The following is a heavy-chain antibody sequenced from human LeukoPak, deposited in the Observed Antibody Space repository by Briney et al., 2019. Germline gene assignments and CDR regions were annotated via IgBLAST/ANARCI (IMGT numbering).Heavy chain of an antibody. V-gene: IGHV3-9*01. Sequence: GGSLRLSCAASGFTFDDYAMHWVRQAPGKGLEWVSGISWNSGSIGYADSVKGRFTISRDNAKNSLYLQMNSLRAEDTALYYFVTTAAGTSRPIGSFDYWGQGTLVTVSS. D-gene: IGHD6-13*01. CDR2: ISWNSGSI. J-gene: IGHJ4*02. CDR1: GFTFDDYA. CDR3: VTTAAGTSRPIGSFDY.